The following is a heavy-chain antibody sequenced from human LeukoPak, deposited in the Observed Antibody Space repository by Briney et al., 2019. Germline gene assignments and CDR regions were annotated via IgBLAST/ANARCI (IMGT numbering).Heavy chain of an antibody. J-gene: IGHJ4*02. V-gene: IGHV4-59*01. CDR2: IHYSGTT. D-gene: IGHD5-12*01. Sequence: SETLSLTCTVSGGSMSGYYWSWIRQPPGKGLEWIGYIHYSGTTNYNPSLKSRVTISLDTSRNQFSLKLRSVTTADTAAYYCARRRVYSGSGEFDFWGQGTLVTVSS. CDR1: GGSMSGYY. CDR3: ARRRVYSGSGEFDF.